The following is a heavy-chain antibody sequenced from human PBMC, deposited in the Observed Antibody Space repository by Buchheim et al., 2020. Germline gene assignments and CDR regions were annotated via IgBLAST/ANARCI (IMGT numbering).Heavy chain of an antibody. Sequence: QVQLVESGGGLVKPGGSLRLSCAASGFTFSDYYMSWIRQAPGKGLEWVSYISSSGSTIYYADSVKGRFTISRDNAKNSLYLQMNSLRAEDTAVYYCSRDRALTYYDFWSGHKDGMDVWGQGTT. V-gene: IGHV3-11*01. CDR2: ISSSGSTI. CDR1: GFTFSDYY. D-gene: IGHD3-3*01. CDR3: SRDRALTYYDFWSGHKDGMDV. J-gene: IGHJ6*02.